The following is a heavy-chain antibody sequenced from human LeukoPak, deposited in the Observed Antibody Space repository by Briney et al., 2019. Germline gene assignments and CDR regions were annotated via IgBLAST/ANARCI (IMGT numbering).Heavy chain of an antibody. CDR2: IYTSGST. D-gene: IGHD4-23*01. Sequence: SETLSLTRTVPGGSISSYYWSWIRQPAGKGLEWIGRIYTSGSTNFNPSLKSRVTMSVDTSKNQLSLKLSSVTAADTAVYYCARDHAIYGGNSGLVNWGQGTLVTVSS. CDR1: GGSISSYY. J-gene: IGHJ4*02. V-gene: IGHV4-4*07. CDR3: ARDHAIYGGNSGLVN.